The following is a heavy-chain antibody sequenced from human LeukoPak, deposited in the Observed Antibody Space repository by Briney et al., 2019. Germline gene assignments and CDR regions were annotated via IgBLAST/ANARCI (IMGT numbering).Heavy chain of an antibody. CDR1: GGSISSYY. CDR2: ISYGGST. V-gene: IGHV4-59*08. D-gene: IGHD1-26*01. Sequence: SETLSPTCTVSGGSISSYYWTWIRQPPGRGLEWVGYISYGGSTNYNPSLKSRVTISVDTSTNQFSLKLNSVTAADTAVYYCARGGSYTPYWGQGTLVTVSS. J-gene: IGHJ4*02. CDR3: ARGGSYTPY.